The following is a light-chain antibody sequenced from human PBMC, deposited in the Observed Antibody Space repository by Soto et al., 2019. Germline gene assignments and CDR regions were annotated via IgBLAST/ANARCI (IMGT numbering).Light chain of an antibody. CDR1: QSVNNY. J-gene: IGKJ5*01. V-gene: IGKV3D-15*01. CDR2: GAS. Sequence: ERVMTQSPATLSVSPGDRATLSCRASQSVNNYLAWYQQKPDQAPRLLIYGASTRATGIPGRFSGSGSGTEFTLTISSLQSEDFAVYYCQQYNNWPITFGQGTRLEIK. CDR3: QQYNNWPIT.